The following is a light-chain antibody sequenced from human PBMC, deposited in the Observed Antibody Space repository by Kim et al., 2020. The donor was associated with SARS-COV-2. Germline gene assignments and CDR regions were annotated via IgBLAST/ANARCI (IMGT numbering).Light chain of an antibody. J-gene: IGKJ1*01. CDR3: QQDHSSPPT. V-gene: IGKV1-5*01. Sequence: DIQMTKSPSTLAASVGDRVTITFRASLYINNWLAWYQQKPGKAPKALIHDGSRLESGVPSRFSGSVSGTEFTLTISSLQPEDFATHDCQQDHSSPPTFGRGTKVDIK. CDR1: LYINNW. CDR2: DGS.